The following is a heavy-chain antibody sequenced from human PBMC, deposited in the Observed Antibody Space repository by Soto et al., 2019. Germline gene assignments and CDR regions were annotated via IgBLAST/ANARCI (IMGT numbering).Heavy chain of an antibody. CDR2: INGSSVTI. Sequence: GGSLRLSCAASGFTFSSYGMSWVRQAPGKGLEWASAINGSSVTIYYADSVKGRFTISRDNAKNTLYLQMNSLRAEDTAVYYCARSVTTGTKNYYYYGMDVWGQGTTVTVSS. J-gene: IGHJ6*02. CDR1: GFTFSSYG. V-gene: IGHV3-23*01. D-gene: IGHD1-1*01. CDR3: ARSVTTGTKNYYYYGMDV.